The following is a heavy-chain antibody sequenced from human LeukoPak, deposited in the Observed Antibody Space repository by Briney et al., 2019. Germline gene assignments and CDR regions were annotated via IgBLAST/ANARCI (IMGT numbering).Heavy chain of an antibody. CDR3: AKDIGTLDFSFFDY. CDR2: ISWNSGSI. V-gene: IGHV3-9*01. D-gene: IGHD3-3*01. Sequence: LRLSCAASGFTFDDYAMHWVRQAPGKGLEWVSGISWNSGSIGYADSVKGRFTISRDNAKNSLYLQMNSLRAEDTALYYCAKDIGTLDFSFFDYWGQGTLVTVSS. CDR1: GFTFDDYA. J-gene: IGHJ4*02.